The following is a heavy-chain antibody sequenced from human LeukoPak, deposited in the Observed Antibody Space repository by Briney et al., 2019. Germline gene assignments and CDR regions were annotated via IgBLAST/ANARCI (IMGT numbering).Heavy chain of an antibody. Sequence: SETLSLTCADSRGSISGYFGSVIRRPPGKGLEWIGPIYYSGSANYDASVKGRATMFVDTSKNEFSLTLRRVTAADTAVYYCARVGDSSGYSDLDSWGQGTLVTVSS. J-gene: IGHJ4*02. CDR3: ARVGDSSGYSDLDS. D-gene: IGHD3-22*01. CDR1: RGSISGYF. V-gene: IGHV4-59*01. CDR2: IYYSGSA.